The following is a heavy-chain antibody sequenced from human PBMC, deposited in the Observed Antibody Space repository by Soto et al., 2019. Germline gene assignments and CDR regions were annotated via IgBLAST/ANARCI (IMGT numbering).Heavy chain of an antibody. D-gene: IGHD1-26*01. Sequence: QVQLQESGPGLVKPSQTLSLTCPVSGASTVSHYHWTWIRQPPGKGLEWMGYIFNSGTTFYNPSLTSRLSISMDTSGNHFSLELRSVTAADTAVYSCALALGPTTGLDYWGQGTLVTVSS. J-gene: IGHJ4*02. CDR3: ALALGPTTGLDY. CDR2: IFNSGTT. V-gene: IGHV4-31*02. CDR1: GASTVSHYH.